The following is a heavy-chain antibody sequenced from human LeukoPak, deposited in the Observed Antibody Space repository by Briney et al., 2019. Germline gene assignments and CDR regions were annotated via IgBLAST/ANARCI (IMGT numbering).Heavy chain of an antibody. CDR2: INPNSGGT. J-gene: IGHJ6*02. V-gene: IGHV1-2*02. D-gene: IGHD5-18*01. CDR1: GYTFTGYY. Sequence: ASVKVSCKASGYTFTGYYMHWVRQAPGQGLEWMGWINPNSGGTNYAQKFQGRVTMIRDTSISTAYMELSRLRSDDTAVYYCARERVGDTAYYYYGMDVWGQGTTVTVSS. CDR3: ARERVGDTAYYYYGMDV.